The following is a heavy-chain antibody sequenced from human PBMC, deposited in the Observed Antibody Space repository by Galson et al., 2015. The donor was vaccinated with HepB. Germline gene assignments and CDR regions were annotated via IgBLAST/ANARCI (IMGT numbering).Heavy chain of an antibody. CDR3: ASRNGADYYDTSAYYYWYFDL. CDR2: IIPMFGSP. V-gene: IGHV1-69*06. D-gene: IGHD3-22*01. Sequence: SVKVSCKASGGTLNNYGISWVRQAPGQGLEWMGGIIPMFGSPNYAQNFQGRVTITADKSTSPAYMELTSLRSEDTAVYYCASRNGADYYDTSAYYYWYFDLWGRGTLVTVSS. J-gene: IGHJ2*01. CDR1: GGTLNNYG.